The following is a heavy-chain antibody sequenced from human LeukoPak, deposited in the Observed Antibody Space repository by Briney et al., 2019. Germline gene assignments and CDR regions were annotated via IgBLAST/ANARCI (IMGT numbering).Heavy chain of an antibody. J-gene: IGHJ4*02. V-gene: IGHV4-59*01. CDR2: IYYSGST. Sequence: SETLSLTCTVSGGSISSYYWSWIRQPPAQGLEWIGYIYYSGSTNYNPSLKSRVTISVDTSKNQFSLKLSSVTDADTAVYYCARGEHSVAVWGQGTLVTVSS. D-gene: IGHD1/OR15-1a*01. CDR3: ARGEHSVAV. CDR1: GGSISSYY.